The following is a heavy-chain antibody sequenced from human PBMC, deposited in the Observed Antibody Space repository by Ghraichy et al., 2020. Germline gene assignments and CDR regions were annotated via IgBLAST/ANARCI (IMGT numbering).Heavy chain of an antibody. D-gene: IGHD3-3*01. CDR2: IYPGDSDT. Sequence: SLNISCKGSGYSFTSYWIGWVRQMPGKGLEWMGIIYPGDSDTRYSPSFQGQVTISADKSISTAYLQWSSLKASDTAMYYCARYKKPSDFWSGYRSSGGSNWFDPWGQGTLVTVSS. CDR1: GYSFTSYW. J-gene: IGHJ5*02. V-gene: IGHV5-51*01. CDR3: ARYKKPSDFWSGYRSSGGSNWFDP.